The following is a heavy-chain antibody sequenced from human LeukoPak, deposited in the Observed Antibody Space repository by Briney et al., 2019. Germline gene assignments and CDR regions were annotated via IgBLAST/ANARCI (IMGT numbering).Heavy chain of an antibody. Sequence: TGGSLRLSCAASGFTVSTNYMSWVRQAPGKGLEWVSSISSSSSYIYYADSVKGRFTISRDNAKNSLYLQMNSLRAEDTAVYYCARSMAGTPVWGYWGQGTLVTVSS. CDR3: ARSMAGTPVWGY. CDR2: ISSSSSYI. CDR1: GFTVSTNY. V-gene: IGHV3-21*01. J-gene: IGHJ4*02. D-gene: IGHD3-16*01.